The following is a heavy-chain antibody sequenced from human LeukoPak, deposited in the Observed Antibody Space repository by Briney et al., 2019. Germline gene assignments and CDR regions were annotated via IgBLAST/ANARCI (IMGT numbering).Heavy chain of an antibody. J-gene: IGHJ6*03. Sequence: AASLRLACAASGFTFSSYWMSWIRQAPGKVLELMANINQAGSVNYYVGSVKGRFNISRDNATNSLYLQMKSLRAEDTAVYYCARDRWGYDILIGKDYYYYYYMDVWGKGTTVTVSS. D-gene: IGHD3-9*01. CDR2: INQAGSVN. V-gene: IGHV3-7*01. CDR1: GFTFSSYW. CDR3: ARDRWGYDILIGKDYYYYYYMDV.